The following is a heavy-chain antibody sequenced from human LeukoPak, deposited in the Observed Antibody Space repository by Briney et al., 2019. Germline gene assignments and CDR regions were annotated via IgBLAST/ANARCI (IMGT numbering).Heavy chain of an antibody. Sequence: SETLSLTCAVYGGSPSGSFWTRIRHSPGKGLGWIEEMTQSGSTNSNPSLKSRVTVSADTSKNQLSLKLTSVTAADTGVYYCARYPGGGKFDLWGQGTVVTVSA. D-gene: IGHD3-16*01. CDR2: MTQSGST. CDR1: GGSPSGSF. J-gene: IGHJ3*01. CDR3: ARYPGGGKFDL. V-gene: IGHV4-34*01.